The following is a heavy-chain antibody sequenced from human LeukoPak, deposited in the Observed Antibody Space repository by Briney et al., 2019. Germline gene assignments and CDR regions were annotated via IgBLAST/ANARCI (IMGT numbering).Heavy chain of an antibody. CDR2: IHYSGTT. J-gene: IGHJ4*02. CDR1: GGSISSYY. Sequence: SETLSLTCTVSGGSISSYYWSWIRQPPGKGLEWVGYIHYSGTTNYNPSLKSRVTISVDTSKNQFSLKLSSVTAADTAVYYCARGVYIAAAQYGYWGQGTLVTVSS. D-gene: IGHD6-13*01. CDR3: ARGVYIAAAQYGY. V-gene: IGHV4-59*01.